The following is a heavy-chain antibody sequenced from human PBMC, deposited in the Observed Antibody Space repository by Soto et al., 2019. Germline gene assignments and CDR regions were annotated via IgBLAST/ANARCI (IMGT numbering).Heavy chain of an antibody. J-gene: IGHJ4*02. CDR2: MYYSGST. V-gene: IGHV4-39*01. CDR1: GGSIRSTTYY. CDR3: ASNPINVAGTGYYFDY. Sequence: SETLSLTCTVSGGSIRSTTYYWGWIRQPPGKGLEWIGSMYYSGSTYYNSSLRSRVTISVDPSKNQFSLKLRSVTVADTAVYYCASNPINVAGTGYYFDYWGQGTLVTVSS. D-gene: IGHD6-19*01.